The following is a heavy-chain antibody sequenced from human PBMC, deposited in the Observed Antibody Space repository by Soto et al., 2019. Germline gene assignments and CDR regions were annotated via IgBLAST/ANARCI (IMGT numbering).Heavy chain of an antibody. J-gene: IGHJ3*02. CDR1: GGSISSGGYY. Sequence: QVQLQESGPGLVKPSQTLSLTCTVSGGSISSGGYYWSWIRQDPGKGLEWIGYIYYSGSTYYKPSLVSRATISVATSKTQFSLQLSSVTAADTAVYYCARENSSGYEGSAAFDIWGQGTMVTVSS. V-gene: IGHV4-31*03. CDR3: ARENSSGYEGSAAFDI. CDR2: IYYSGST. D-gene: IGHD5-12*01.